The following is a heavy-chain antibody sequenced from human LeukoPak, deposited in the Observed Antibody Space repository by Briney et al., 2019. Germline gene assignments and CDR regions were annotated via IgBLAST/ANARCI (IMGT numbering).Heavy chain of an antibody. V-gene: IGHV1-2*02. CDR1: GYTFTGYY. CDR3: ARDLNSMVRGYYYYMDV. J-gene: IGHJ6*03. CDR2: INPNSGGT. D-gene: IGHD3-10*01. Sequence: EASVKVSCKVSGYTFTGYYMHWVRQAPGQGLEWMGWINPNSGGTNYAQKFQGRVTMTRDTSISTAYMELSRLRSDDTAVYYCARDLNSMVRGYYYYMDVWGKGTTVTVSS.